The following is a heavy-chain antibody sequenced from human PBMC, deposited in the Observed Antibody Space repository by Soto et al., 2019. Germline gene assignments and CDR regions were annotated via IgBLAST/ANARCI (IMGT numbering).Heavy chain of an antibody. CDR3: AREAYSASFGYVTNPNWFDP. J-gene: IGHJ5*02. D-gene: IGHD2-2*03. CDR2: INSSNGGT. Sequence: QVPLVQSGAEVMKPGASVKVSCKASGYSFSHYFMHWVRQAPGQGLEWMGWINSSNGGTKYSQKFQGRLTMNTDTSTSTAYMELSRLTSDDTAIYYCAREAYSASFGYVTNPNWFDPWGQGTLVSVSS. V-gene: IGHV1-2*02. CDR1: GYSFSHYF.